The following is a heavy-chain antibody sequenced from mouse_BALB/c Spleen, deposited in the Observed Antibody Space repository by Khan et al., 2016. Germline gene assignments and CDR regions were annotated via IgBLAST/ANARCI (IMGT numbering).Heavy chain of an antibody. V-gene: IGHV9-3-1*01. D-gene: IGHD1-1*01. Sequence: QIQLVQSGPELKKPGKTVKISCKASGYTFTNYGMNWVKQAPGKGLKWMGWINTYSGESTYADDFTGRFAFSLETSAKPVYLQINKLKNVDTATDFCAGYRYDVGSSRYFDVWGAVNTVTVSS. CDR3: AGYRYDVGSSRYFDV. J-gene: IGHJ1*01. CDR2: INTYSGES. CDR1: GYTFTNYG.